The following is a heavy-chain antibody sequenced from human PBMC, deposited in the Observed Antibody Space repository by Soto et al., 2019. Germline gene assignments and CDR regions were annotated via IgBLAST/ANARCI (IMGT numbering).Heavy chain of an antibody. CDR3: ARGGVYCSGDRWPDNWFDP. CDR2: ISPYNGNT. CDR1: GYTFTNFG. D-gene: IGHD6-19*01. J-gene: IGHJ5*02. V-gene: IGHV1-18*01. Sequence: QVQLVQSGAEVKKPGASMKVSCKTSGYTFTNFGITWVRQAPGQGLEWMGWISPYNGNTNYAQKLQGRVSLTTDTPTRTAYIELRSLRSDDTAVYYCARGGVYCSGDRWPDNWFDPWGQGTPVTVSS.